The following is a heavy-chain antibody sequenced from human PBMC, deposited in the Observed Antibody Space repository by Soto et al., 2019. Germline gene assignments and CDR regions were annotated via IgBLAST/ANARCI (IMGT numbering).Heavy chain of an antibody. Sequence: SETLSLTCAVYGGSFSGYYWIWIRQPPGKGLEWIGEINHSGSTNYNPSLKSRVTISVDTSKNQFSLKLSSVTAADTAVYYCARGSGADYDFWGGYRSSYYYMDVWGKGTPVTVSS. CDR1: GGSFSGYY. J-gene: IGHJ6*03. CDR2: INHSGST. CDR3: ARGSGADYDFWGGYRSSYYYMDV. V-gene: IGHV4-34*01. D-gene: IGHD3-3*01.